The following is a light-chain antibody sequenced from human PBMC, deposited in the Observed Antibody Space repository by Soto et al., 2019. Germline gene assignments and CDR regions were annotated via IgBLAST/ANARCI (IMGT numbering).Light chain of an antibody. CDR1: QSVSSN. CDR2: VAS. CDR3: QQYNVWPLT. J-gene: IGKJ4*01. Sequence: EILMTQSPATLYVSPWERATLSCRASQSVSSNLAWYQQKPGQTPKLLIYVASTRATGNPARFSGSGSGTEFTLTISSLQSEDFAVYYCQQYNVWPLTFGGGTKVELK. V-gene: IGKV3-15*01.